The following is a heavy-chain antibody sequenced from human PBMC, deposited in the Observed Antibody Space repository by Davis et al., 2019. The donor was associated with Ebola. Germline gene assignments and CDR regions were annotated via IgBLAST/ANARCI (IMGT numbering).Heavy chain of an antibody. D-gene: IGHD1-26*01. J-gene: IGHJ4*02. V-gene: IGHV3-74*01. Sequence: GESLKISCAASGFTFSSYWMHLVRQAPGKGLVWVSRINSDGSSTSYADSVKGRFTISRDNAKNTLYLQMNSLRAEDTAVYYCARAGGGGSYYSDYWGQGTLVTVSS. CDR3: ARAGGGGSYYSDY. CDR1: GFTFSSYW. CDR2: INSDGSST.